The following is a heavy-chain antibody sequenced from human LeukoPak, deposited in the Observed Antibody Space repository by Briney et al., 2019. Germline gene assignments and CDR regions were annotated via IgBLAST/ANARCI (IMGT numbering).Heavy chain of an antibody. V-gene: IGHV4-59*01. D-gene: IGHD2-21*01. CDR3: ARVKRVYCGGDCYHNAFDI. CDR2: IYYSGST. Sequence: SETLSLTCTVSGGSISSYYWSWIRQPPGKGLEWNGYIYYSGSTNYNPSLKSRVTISVDTSKNQFSLKLSSVTAADTAVYYCARVKRVYCGGDCYHNAFDIWGQGTMVTVSS. J-gene: IGHJ3*02. CDR1: GGSISSYY.